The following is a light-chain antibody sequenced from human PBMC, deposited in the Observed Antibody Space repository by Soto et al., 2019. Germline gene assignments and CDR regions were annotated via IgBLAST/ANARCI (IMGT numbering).Light chain of an antibody. CDR3: QQCSNWPLT. J-gene: IGKJ4*02. Sequence: EIVLTQSPATLSLSPGERATLSCRASQSISSDLAWYQQKPGQAPRLLIYGASNRATGVPARFSGSGSGADFTLTISAREPEDFAVYFCQQCSNWPLTFGGGTKVEIK. CDR1: QSISSD. V-gene: IGKV3-11*01. CDR2: GAS.